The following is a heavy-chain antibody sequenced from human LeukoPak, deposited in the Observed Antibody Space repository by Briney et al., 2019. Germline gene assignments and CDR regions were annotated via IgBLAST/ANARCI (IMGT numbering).Heavy chain of an antibody. CDR1: GPSVNSGSSY. CDR3: ARENRGQTYGSLLDY. D-gene: IGHD4-17*01. V-gene: IGHV4-61*01. J-gene: IGHJ4*02. Sequence: SETLSLTCTVSGPSVNSGSSYWSWIRQPPGKGPEWIGNIYYSGSTHYNPSLKSRVTMSLDTSKTEFSLKLSSLTAADTAMYFCARENRGQTYGSLLDYWGQGTLVTVSS. CDR2: IYYSGST.